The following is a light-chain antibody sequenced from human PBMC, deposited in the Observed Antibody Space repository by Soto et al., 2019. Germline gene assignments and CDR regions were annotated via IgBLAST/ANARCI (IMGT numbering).Light chain of an antibody. Sequence: DIQMTQSPSTLSASVGDRVTITCRASQNIARSLDWYQQKPGKAPKVLIYQASSLDSGVPSRFSGRGFGTEFPLTINTLQPDDSATYYCQQYEYFWTFGQGTKVDIK. V-gene: IGKV1-5*03. CDR3: QQYEYFWT. CDR1: QNIARS. CDR2: QAS. J-gene: IGKJ1*01.